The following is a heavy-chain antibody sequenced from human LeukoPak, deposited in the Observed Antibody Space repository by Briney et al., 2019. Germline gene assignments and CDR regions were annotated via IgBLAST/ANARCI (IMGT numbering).Heavy chain of an antibody. J-gene: IGHJ6*02. V-gene: IGHV3-30*02. D-gene: IGHD5-12*01. CDR3: AKRGAGVDIVATITSYGMDV. CDR1: GFTFSSYG. Sequence: PGGPLRLSCAASGFTFSSYGMHWVRQAPGKGLEWVAFIRYDGSNKYYADSVKGRFTISRDNSKNTLYLQMNSLRAEDTAVYYCAKRGAGVDIVATITSYGMDVWGQGTTVTVSS. CDR2: IRYDGSNK.